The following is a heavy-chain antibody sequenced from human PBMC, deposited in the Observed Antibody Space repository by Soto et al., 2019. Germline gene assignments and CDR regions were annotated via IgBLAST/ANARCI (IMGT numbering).Heavy chain of an antibody. CDR2: IYYSGGT. Sequence: PSETLSLTCTVSGDSMSRYYWSWIRQPPGKGLEWIGYIYYSGGTNYNPSLKGRVTISVDTSKKQFSLRLGSVTAADTAVYYCARGVRTSHTNFDYWGRGTLVTVSS. CDR3: ARGVRTSHTNFDY. V-gene: IGHV4-59*01. J-gene: IGHJ4*02. D-gene: IGHD2-2*01. CDR1: GDSMSRYY.